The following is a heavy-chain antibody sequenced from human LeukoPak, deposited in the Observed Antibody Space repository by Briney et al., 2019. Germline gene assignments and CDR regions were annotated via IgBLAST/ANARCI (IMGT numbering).Heavy chain of an antibody. CDR3: AREMATILGP. V-gene: IGHV1-18*01. D-gene: IGHD5-24*01. CDR1: GFTFTSYG. CDR2: ISAYNGNT. J-gene: IGHJ5*02. Sequence: ASVKDSCKASGFTFTSYGISCVRQAPGQGLEWMGWISAYNGNTNYPRKLQGRVTMTTDTSTSKAYMDLRSLRSDDTAVYYCAREMATILGPWGQGTLVTVSS.